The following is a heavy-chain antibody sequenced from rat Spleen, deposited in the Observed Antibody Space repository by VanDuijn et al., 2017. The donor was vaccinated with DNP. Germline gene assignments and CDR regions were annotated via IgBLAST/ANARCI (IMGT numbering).Heavy chain of an antibody. CDR2: ITYSGST. CDR3: ARYGSVALDY. CDR1: CYSITRTY. V-gene: IGHV3-1*01. D-gene: IGHD3-3*01. J-gene: IGHJ2*01. Sequence: EVQLLESGPGLVKPSPSLSLTCSVTCYSITRTYWAWIRKFPGNKMEWIGHITYSGSTGYNPSLKSRISITRDTTKNQFFLQLNSVTTEDTATYYCARYGSVALDYWGQGVMVTVSS.